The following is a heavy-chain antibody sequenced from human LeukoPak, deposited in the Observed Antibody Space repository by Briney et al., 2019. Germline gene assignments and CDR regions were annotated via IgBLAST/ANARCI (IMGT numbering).Heavy chain of an antibody. Sequence: SETLSLTCTVSGGSISSYYWSWIRQPPGKGLEWIGYIYYSGSTNYNPSLKSRVTISVDASKNQFSLKLSSVTAADTAVYYCARAPTVTTPRYYYMDVWGKGTTVTVSS. D-gene: IGHD4-11*01. CDR3: ARAPTVTTPRYYYMDV. CDR2: IYYSGST. CDR1: GGSISSYY. J-gene: IGHJ6*03. V-gene: IGHV4-59*01.